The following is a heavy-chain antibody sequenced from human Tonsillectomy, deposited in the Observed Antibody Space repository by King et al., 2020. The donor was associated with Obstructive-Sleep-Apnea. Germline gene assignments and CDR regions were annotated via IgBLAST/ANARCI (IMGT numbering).Heavy chain of an antibody. Sequence: VQLQQWGAGLLKPSETLSLTCAVDGASFSGYYWSCIRQPPGKGLEWMGEMNHSGSTNYNPSLKSRFTRLLDTSKNQFSLKLTSVTAADTAVYYCAKGQYFGRYDYWGQGTLVTVSS. CDR3: AKGQYFGRYDY. CDR2: MNHSGST. V-gene: IGHV4-34*01. J-gene: IGHJ4*02. CDR1: GASFSGYY. D-gene: IGHD3-9*01.